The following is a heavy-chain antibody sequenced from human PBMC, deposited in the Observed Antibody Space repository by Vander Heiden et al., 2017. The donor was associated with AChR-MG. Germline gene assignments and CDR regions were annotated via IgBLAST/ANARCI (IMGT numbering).Heavy chain of an antibody. J-gene: IGHJ4*02. V-gene: IGHV1-3*01. Sequence: QVQLVQSGAEVKKPGASVKVSCKASGYTFTSYAMHWVRQAPGQRLEWMGWINAGNGKTKYSQKFQGRVTITRDTSASTAYMELSRMRSEDTAVYYCAGEDHGNALGGEYWGQGTLVTVSS. D-gene: IGHD2-15*01. CDR2: INAGNGKT. CDR3: AGEDHGNALGGEY. CDR1: GYTFTSYA.